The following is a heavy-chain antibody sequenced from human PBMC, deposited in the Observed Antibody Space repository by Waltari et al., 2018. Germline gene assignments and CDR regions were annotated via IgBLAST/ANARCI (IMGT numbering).Heavy chain of an antibody. CDR3: ARGAGDWYYFDY. J-gene: IGHJ4*02. V-gene: IGHV4-4*07. CDR1: GGSISSYY. CDR2: ISSSGST. Sequence: QVQLQESGPGLVKASETLSLTCTVSGGSISSYYWTWIRQPAGKGLEWIGRISSSGSTNHNPSLKSRVTMSVDTSKNQFSLKLSSVTAADTAVYYCARGAGDWYYFDYWGQGTLVTVSS. D-gene: IGHD2-21*02.